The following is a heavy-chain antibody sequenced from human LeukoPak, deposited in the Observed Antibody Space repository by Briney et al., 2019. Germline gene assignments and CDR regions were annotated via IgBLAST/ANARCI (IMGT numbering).Heavy chain of an antibody. CDR1: GYSFTSYW. V-gene: IGHV5-51*01. Sequence: GESLKISCKGSGYSFTSYWIGWVRQMPGKGLEWMRIIYPGDSDTRYSPSFQGQVTISADKSISTAYLQWSSLKASDTAMYYCARHSTIFGVVTLYDYWGQGTLVTVSS. D-gene: IGHD3-3*01. CDR3: ARHSTIFGVVTLYDY. CDR2: IYPGDSDT. J-gene: IGHJ4*02.